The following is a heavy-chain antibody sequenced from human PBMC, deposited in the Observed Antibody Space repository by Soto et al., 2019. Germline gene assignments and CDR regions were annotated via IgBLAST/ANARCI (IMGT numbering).Heavy chain of an antibody. CDR2: IKQDGSEK. CDR3: ASGRYCSGGSCRSH. D-gene: IGHD2-15*01. CDR1: GFTFSNYW. J-gene: IGHJ4*02. Sequence: EVQLVVSGGGLVQPGGSLRVSCAASGFTFSNYWMHWVRQAPGKGLEWVAKIKQDGSEKDYVDSVKGRFTISRDNAKNSLYLQMNSLRAEDTAIYYCASGRYCSGGSCRSHWGQGTLVTVSS. V-gene: IGHV3-7*01.